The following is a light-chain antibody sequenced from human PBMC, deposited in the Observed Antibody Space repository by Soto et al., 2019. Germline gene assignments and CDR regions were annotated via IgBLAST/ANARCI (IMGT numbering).Light chain of an antibody. V-gene: IGKV3-15*01. CDR1: QSVSSD. CDR2: GEF. J-gene: IGKJ4*01. CDR3: QQYNDWPLT. Sequence: EIVMTQSPATLSMFPGERATLSCRASQSVSSDLGWYQQKPGQAPRLLIHGEFTRATGVPARFSGSGSGTECTLTISSLQSEDSAVYYCQQYNDWPLTFGGGTKVEIQ.